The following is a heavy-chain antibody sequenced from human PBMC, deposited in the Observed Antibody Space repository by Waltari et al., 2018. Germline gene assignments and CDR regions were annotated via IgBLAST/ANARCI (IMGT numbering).Heavy chain of an antibody. CDR2: IIPILGIA. CDR3: ARGSLSSSRSWFDP. D-gene: IGHD6-13*01. J-gene: IGHJ5*02. Sequence: QVQLVQSGAEVKKPGSSVKVSCTASGGTFSSYAISWVRKPPGQGLEWMGGIIPILGIANYAQKFQGRVTITADKSTSTAYMELSSLRSEDTAVYYCARGSLSSSRSWFDPWGQGTLVTVSS. V-gene: IGHV1-69*10. CDR1: GGTFSSYA.